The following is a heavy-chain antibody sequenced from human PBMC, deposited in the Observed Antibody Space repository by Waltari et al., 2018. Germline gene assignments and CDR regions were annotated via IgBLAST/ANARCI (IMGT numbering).Heavy chain of an antibody. CDR3: ASFSSGWYPHDAFDI. V-gene: IGHV1-69*08. J-gene: IGHJ3*02. Sequence: QVQLVQSGAEVKKPGSSVKVSCKASGGTFSSYAISWVRQATGQGLEWMGRIIPIFGTANYAQKFQGRVTITADKSTSTAYMELSSLRSEDTAVYYCASFSSGWYPHDAFDIWGQGTMVTVSS. CDR1: GGTFSSYA. D-gene: IGHD6-19*01. CDR2: IIPIFGTA.